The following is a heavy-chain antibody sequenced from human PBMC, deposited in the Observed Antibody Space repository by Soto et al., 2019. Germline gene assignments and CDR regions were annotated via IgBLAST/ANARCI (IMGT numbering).Heavy chain of an antibody. CDR3: ARVRGGGTDL. D-gene: IGHD3-16*01. CDR1: GFTFSEHY. Sequence: PGGSLRLSCAASGFTFSEHYMSWIRQAPGKGLEWVAYISNGGSHTDYADSVRGRFTSSRDNTKSSLYLQMNSLRDEDTDVYFCARVRGGGTDLLGPGTLVTVSS. V-gene: IGHV3-11*06. J-gene: IGHJ5*02. CDR2: ISNGGSHT.